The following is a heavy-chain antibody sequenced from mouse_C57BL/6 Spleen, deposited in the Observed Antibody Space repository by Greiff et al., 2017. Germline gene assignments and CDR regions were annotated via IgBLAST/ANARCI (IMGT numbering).Heavy chain of an antibody. D-gene: IGHD2-4*01. V-gene: IGHV5-17*01. CDR2: ISSGSSTI. CDR3: ARVYYDYDGFAY. CDR1: GFTFSDYG. J-gene: IGHJ3*01. Sequence: DVKLQESGGGLVKPGGSLKLSCAASGFTFSDYGMHWVRQAPEKGLEWVAYISSGSSTIYYAETVKGRFTISRDNAKNTLFLQLTSLRSEDTAMYYCARVYYDYDGFAYWGQGTLVTVSA.